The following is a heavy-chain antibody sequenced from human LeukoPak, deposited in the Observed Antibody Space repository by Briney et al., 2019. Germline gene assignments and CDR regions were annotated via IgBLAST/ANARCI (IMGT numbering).Heavy chain of an antibody. CDR1: GYSFTSYW. J-gene: IGHJ3*02. Sequence: GESLKISCKCSGYSFTSYWIGWVRQMPGKGLGWMGVIYHGDSDTRYSPSFKGQVTISADKSISPASLQWSSLKASDTAMYYCARSQDHKGAPDAFDIWAKGQWSPSLQ. CDR2: IYHGDSDT. V-gene: IGHV5-51*01. D-gene: IGHD1-26*01. CDR3: ARSQDHKGAPDAFDI.